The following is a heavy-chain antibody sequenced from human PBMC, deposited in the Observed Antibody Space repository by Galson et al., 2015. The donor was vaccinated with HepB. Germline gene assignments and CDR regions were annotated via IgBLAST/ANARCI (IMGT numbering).Heavy chain of an antibody. V-gene: IGHV1-2*04. CDR2: IIPDSGDT. CDR3: ARGFYDSSGYYAHFDY. D-gene: IGHD3-22*01. CDR1: GYTFTGYY. J-gene: IGHJ4*02. Sequence: SVKVSCKASGYTFTGYYIHWLRQSPGQGLEWLGWIIPDSGDTDYAQRFQGWVTMTRDTSTNTAYMELSRLRSDDTAVYYCARGFYDSSGYYAHFDYWGQGTLVTVSS.